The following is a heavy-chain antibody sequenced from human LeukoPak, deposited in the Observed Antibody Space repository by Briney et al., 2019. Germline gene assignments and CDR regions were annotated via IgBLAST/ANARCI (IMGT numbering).Heavy chain of an antibody. Sequence: PSETLSLTCTVSGGSISSSSYYWGWIRQPPGKGLEWIGSIYYSGSTYYNPSLKSRVTISVDTSKNQFSLKLSSVTAADTAVYYCARERGSSWPYYYYYMDVWGKGTTVTISS. CDR3: ARERGSSWPYYYYYMDV. CDR2: IYYSGST. J-gene: IGHJ6*03. V-gene: IGHV4-39*07. D-gene: IGHD6-13*01. CDR1: GGSISSSSYY.